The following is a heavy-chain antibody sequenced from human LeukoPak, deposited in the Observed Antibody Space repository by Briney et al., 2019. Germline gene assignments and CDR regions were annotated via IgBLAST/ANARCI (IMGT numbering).Heavy chain of an antibody. CDR2: ISSSSSYI. D-gene: IGHD3-3*01. J-gene: IGHJ5*02. CDR1: GFTFSSYS. CDR3: ARDGRSYYDFWSGYYSGNWFDP. Sequence: PGGSLRLSCAASGFTFSSYSMNWVRQAPGKGLEWVSSISSSSSYIYYADSVKGRFTISRDNAKNSLYLQMNSLRAEDTAVYYCARDGRSYYDFWSGYYSGNWFDPWGQGTPVTVSS. V-gene: IGHV3-21*01.